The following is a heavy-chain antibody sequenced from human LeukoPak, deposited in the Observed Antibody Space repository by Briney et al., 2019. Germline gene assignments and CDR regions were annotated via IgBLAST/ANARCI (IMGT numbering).Heavy chain of an antibody. Sequence: PSETLSLTCTVSGGSISSSSYYWGWIRQPPGKGLEWIGSIYYSGSTYYNPSLKSRVTISVDTSKNQFSLKLSSVTAADTAVYYCARLRIAARRVVGAEDYWGQGTLVTVSS. CDR3: ARLRIAARRVVGAEDY. V-gene: IGHV4-39*01. CDR2: IYYSGST. D-gene: IGHD6-6*01. CDR1: GGSISSSSYY. J-gene: IGHJ4*02.